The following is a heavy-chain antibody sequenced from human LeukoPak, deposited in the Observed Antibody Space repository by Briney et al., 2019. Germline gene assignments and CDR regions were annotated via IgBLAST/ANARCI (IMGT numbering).Heavy chain of an antibody. J-gene: IGHJ4*02. CDR1: GFTFSSYA. CDR2: IYYSGST. Sequence: PGGSLRLSCAASGFTFSSYAMSWVRQAPGKGLEWMGYIYYSGSTNYNPSLKRRVTISVDTSKNQFSLKLSSVTAADTAVYYCARATFTFGTTGGGLDYWGQGTLVTVSS. V-gene: IGHV4-59*01. CDR3: ARATFTFGTTGGGLDY. D-gene: IGHD3-16*01.